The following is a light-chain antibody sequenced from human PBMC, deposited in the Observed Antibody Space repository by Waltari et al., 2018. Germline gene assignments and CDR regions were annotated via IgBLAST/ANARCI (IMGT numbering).Light chain of an antibody. V-gene: IGLV7-46*01. CDR3: LLWYSGARWV. CDR2: GTT. CDR1: TGAVTSGHY. J-gene: IGLJ3*02. Sequence: QAVVTQEPSLTVSPGGTVTPTCGSSTGAVTSGHYPYWFQQKPGQVPMTLISGTTNKHSWTPARFSGSLLGGKAALTLSGAQPEDEAEYYCLLWYSGARWVFGGGTKLSVL.